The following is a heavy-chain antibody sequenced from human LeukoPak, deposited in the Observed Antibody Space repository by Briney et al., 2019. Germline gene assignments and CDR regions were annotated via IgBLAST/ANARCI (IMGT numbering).Heavy chain of an antibody. Sequence: PGGSLRLSCAASGFTFDDYAMHWVRQAPGKGLEWVSCISWSSGSIDYADSVKGRFTISRDNAKNSLYLQMNSLRAEDTALYYCAKVQYQLLMSANFDYWGQGTLVTVSS. J-gene: IGHJ4*02. D-gene: IGHD2-2*01. V-gene: IGHV3-9*01. CDR2: ISWSSGSI. CDR3: AKVQYQLLMSANFDY. CDR1: GFTFDDYA.